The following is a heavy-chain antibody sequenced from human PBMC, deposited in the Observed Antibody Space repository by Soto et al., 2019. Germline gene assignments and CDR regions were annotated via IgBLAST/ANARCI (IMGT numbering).Heavy chain of an antibody. CDR1: GGTFSSYA. V-gene: IGHV1-69*01. CDR2: IIPIFGTA. D-gene: IGHD6-13*01. CDR3: ARDGCTSQLVRYYYYYGMDV. Sequence: QVQLVQSGAEVKKPGSSVKVSCKASGGTFSSYAISWVRQAPGQGLEWMGGIIPIFGTANYAQKFQGRVTITADQSTSAAYMELSSLRYEDTAVYYCARDGCTSQLVRYYYYYGMDVWGQGTTVTVSS. J-gene: IGHJ6*02.